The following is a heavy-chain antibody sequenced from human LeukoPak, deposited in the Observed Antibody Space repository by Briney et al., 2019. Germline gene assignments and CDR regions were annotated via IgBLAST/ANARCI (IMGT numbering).Heavy chain of an antibody. V-gene: IGHV4-38-2*02. J-gene: IGHJ5*02. D-gene: IGHD3-22*01. CDR3: ARLGRYYYDSSGYP. CDR2: INHSGST. Sequence: PSETLSLTCTVSGYSISSGYYWGWIRQPPGKGLEWIGEINHSGSTNYNPSLKSRVTISVDTSKNQFSLKLSSVTAADTAVYYCARLGRYYYDSSGYPWGQGTLVTVSS. CDR1: GYSISSGYY.